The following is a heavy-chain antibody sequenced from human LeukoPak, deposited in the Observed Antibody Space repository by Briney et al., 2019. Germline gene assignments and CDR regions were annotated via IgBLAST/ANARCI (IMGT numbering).Heavy chain of an antibody. Sequence: GASVKVSCKASGYTFTSYAMHWVRQAPGQRLEWMGWINAGNGNTKYSQKFQGRVTIIRDTSASTAYMELSSLRSEDTAVYYCARVMAQDHYYYGMDVWGQGTTVTVSS. CDR2: INAGNGNT. D-gene: IGHD5-24*01. CDR1: GYTFTSYA. CDR3: ARVMAQDHYYYGMDV. V-gene: IGHV1-3*01. J-gene: IGHJ6*02.